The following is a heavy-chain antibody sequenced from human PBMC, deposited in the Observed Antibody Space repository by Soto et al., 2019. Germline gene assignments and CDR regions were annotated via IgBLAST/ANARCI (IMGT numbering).Heavy chain of an antibody. J-gene: IGHJ4*02. CDR1: GGSISSYY. Sequence: SETLSLTCTVSGGSISSYYWSWIRQPPGKGLEWIGYIYYSGSTNYNPSLKSRVTISVDTSKNQFSLKLSSVTAADTAVYYCARSGAPLYSSSWYFDYWGQGTLVTVSS. D-gene: IGHD6-13*01. V-gene: IGHV4-59*01. CDR2: IYYSGST. CDR3: ARSGAPLYSSSWYFDY.